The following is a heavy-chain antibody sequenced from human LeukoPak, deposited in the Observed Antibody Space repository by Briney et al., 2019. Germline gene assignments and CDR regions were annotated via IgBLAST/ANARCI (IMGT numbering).Heavy chain of an antibody. CDR2: IKQDGSEK. CDR3: ARDFFGWSSDAFDI. Sequence: PGGSLRLSCAASGFTFSSYWMSWVRQAPGKGLEWVANIKQDGSEKYYVDSVKGRFTISRDNAKNSLYLQMNSLRAEDTAVYYCARDFFGWSSDAFDIWGQGTMVTVSS. CDR1: GFTFSSYW. V-gene: IGHV3-7*03. J-gene: IGHJ3*02. D-gene: IGHD2-15*01.